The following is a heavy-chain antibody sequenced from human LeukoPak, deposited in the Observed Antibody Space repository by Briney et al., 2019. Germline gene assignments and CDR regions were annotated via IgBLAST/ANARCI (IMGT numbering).Heavy chain of an antibody. V-gene: IGHV4-39*01. CDR1: GGSVSSTNHY. Sequence: SETLSLTCTVSGGSVSSTNHYWGWLRQPPGKGLEWIGSIYYSGNTYYNPSLKSRVTMSVDTSKNHFFLSLSSVTAADTAVYYCARHRLWLTLPDYWGQGTLVTVSS. J-gene: IGHJ4*02. CDR2: IYYSGNT. CDR3: ARHRLWLTLPDY. D-gene: IGHD6-19*01.